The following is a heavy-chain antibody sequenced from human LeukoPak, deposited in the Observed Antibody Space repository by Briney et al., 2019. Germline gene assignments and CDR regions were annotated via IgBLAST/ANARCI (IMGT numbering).Heavy chain of an antibody. Sequence: SSETLSLTCTVSGGSISSSSYYWGWIRQPPGKGLEWIGSIYYSGSTYYNPSLKSRVTISVDTSKNQFSLKLSSVTAADTAVYYCASLTYYYDSSGDFDAFDIWCQGTMVTVSS. CDR2: IYYSGST. D-gene: IGHD3-22*01. CDR1: GGSISSSSYY. J-gene: IGHJ3*02. V-gene: IGHV4-39*01. CDR3: ASLTYYYDSSGDFDAFDI.